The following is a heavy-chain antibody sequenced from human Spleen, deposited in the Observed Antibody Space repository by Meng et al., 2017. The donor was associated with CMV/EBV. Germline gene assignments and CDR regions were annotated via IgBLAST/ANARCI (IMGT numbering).Heavy chain of an antibody. CDR3: ATGSGWYAPMDY. CDR1: GYTFSNYA. V-gene: IGHV1-8*01. J-gene: IGHJ4*02. D-gene: IGHD6-19*01. CDR2: ITPISGDT. Sequence: ASVKVSCKASGYTFSNYAIKWMRQATGQGLEGKGWITPISGDTAYAQKFQGRVTMSRNTSISTAYMELSSLRSEDTAVYYCATGSGWYAPMDYWGQGTLVTVSS.